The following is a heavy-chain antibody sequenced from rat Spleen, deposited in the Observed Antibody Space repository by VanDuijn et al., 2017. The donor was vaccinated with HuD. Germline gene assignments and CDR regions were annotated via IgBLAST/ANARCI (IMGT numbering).Heavy chain of an antibody. J-gene: IGHJ3*01. CDR3: TRQATTDYYYLAY. CDR1: GFTFNNYW. D-gene: IGHD1-6*01. Sequence: EVQLVESGGGLVQPGRSLKLSCVGSGFTFNNYWMTWIRQAPGKGLEWVATISYDGSSTYYRDSVKGRFTISRDNAKSTLYLQMDSLTSEDTATYYCTRQATTDYYYLAYWGQGTLVTVSS. V-gene: IGHV5-31*01. CDR2: ISYDGSST.